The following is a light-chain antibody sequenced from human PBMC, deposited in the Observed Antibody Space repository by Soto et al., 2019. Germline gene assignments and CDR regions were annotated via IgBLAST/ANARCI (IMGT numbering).Light chain of an antibody. J-gene: IGKJ4*01. V-gene: IGKV3-11*01. CDR3: QQSRDWPLT. Sequence: EIVLTQSPATLSLSPGERATLSCRASQSVSSNLAWYQQKPGQAPRLLIYDASNRATGIPVRFSGSGSGTDFTLTISSLEPEDFAVYYCQQSRDWPLTFGGGTKVAIK. CDR2: DAS. CDR1: QSVSSN.